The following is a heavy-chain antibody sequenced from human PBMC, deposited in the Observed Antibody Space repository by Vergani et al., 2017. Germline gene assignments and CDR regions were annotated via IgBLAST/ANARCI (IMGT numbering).Heavy chain of an antibody. V-gene: IGHV4-39*02. CDR3: ARDGRAPDGMDV. CDR2: IYYSGST. CDR1: GGSISSSSYY. J-gene: IGHJ6*02. Sequence: QLQLQESGPGLVKPSETLSLTCTVSGGSISSSSYYWGWIRQPPGKGLEWIGSIYYSGSTYYNPSLKSRVTISVDTSKNQFCLKLSSVTAADTAVYYCARDGRAPDGMDVWGQGTTVTVSS.